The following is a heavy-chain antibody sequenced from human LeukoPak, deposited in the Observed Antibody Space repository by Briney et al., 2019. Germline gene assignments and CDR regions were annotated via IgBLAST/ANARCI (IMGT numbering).Heavy chain of an antibody. D-gene: IGHD3-22*01. CDR3: ARSRDTSGYYYYFDY. CDR2: ISYSGGT. V-gene: IGHV4-59*01. J-gene: IGHJ4*02. CDR1: GGSIGSYY. Sequence: SETLSLTCTVSGGSIGSYYWSWIRQPPGKGLEWIGYISYSGGTNYNPSLKSRVTISVDTSKNQFSLKLSSVTAADAAVYYCARSRDTSGYYYYFDYWGQGTLVAVSS.